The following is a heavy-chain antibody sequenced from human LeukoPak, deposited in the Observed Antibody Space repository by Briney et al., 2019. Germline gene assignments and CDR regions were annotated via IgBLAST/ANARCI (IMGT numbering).Heavy chain of an antibody. V-gene: IGHV1-2*02. CDR3: ARAFVDIVATDYYYGMDV. CDR2: INPNSGGT. D-gene: IGHD5-12*01. CDR1: GYTFTGYY. Sequence: ASVKVSCKASGYTFTGYYMHWVRQAPGQGLEWMRWINPNSGGTNYAQKFQGRVTMTRDTSISTAYMELSRLRSDDTAVYYCARAFVDIVATDYYYGMDVWGQGTTVTVSS. J-gene: IGHJ6*02.